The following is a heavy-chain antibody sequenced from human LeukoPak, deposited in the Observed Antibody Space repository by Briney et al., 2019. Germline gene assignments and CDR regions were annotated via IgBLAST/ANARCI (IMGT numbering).Heavy chain of an antibody. Sequence: PSETLSLTCTVSGGSISSGGYYWSWIRQHPGRGLEWIGYIYYSGSTYYNPSLRSRVTISVDTSNNQFSLKLSSVTAADTAVYYCARDSPNYDILTGPKGWFDPWGQGTLVTVSS. D-gene: IGHD3-9*01. CDR2: IYYSGST. CDR3: ARDSPNYDILTGPKGWFDP. J-gene: IGHJ5*02. CDR1: GGSISSGGYY. V-gene: IGHV4-31*03.